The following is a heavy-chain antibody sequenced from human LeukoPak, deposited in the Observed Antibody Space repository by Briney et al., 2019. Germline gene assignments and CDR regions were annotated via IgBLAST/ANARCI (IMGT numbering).Heavy chain of an antibody. V-gene: IGHV3-30*01. CDR3: ARERTRVEMATISRIFDY. D-gene: IGHD5-24*01. CDR2: ISYDGSNK. CDR1: GFTFSSYA. Sequence: PGRSLRLSCAASGFTFSSYAMHWVRQAPGKGLEWVAVISYDGSNKYYADSVKGRFTISRDNSKNTLYLQMNSLRAEDTAVYYCARERTRVEMATISRIFDYWGQGTLVTVSS. J-gene: IGHJ4*02.